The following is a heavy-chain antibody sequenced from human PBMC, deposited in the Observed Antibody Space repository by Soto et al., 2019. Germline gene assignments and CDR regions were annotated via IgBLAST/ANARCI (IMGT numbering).Heavy chain of an antibody. Sequence: PGGSLRISCGASGFTLSVYAMTWVRQAPGKGLEWVSAISGNGGSTYYADSVKGRFTISRDNSKSTLHLQMNSLRVEDTAVYYCAKDRTFGPPLVRFDSWGQGTLVTVSS. CDR1: GFTLSVYA. CDR3: AKDRTFGPPLVRFDS. CDR2: ISGNGGST. D-gene: IGHD6-6*01. J-gene: IGHJ4*02. V-gene: IGHV3-23*01.